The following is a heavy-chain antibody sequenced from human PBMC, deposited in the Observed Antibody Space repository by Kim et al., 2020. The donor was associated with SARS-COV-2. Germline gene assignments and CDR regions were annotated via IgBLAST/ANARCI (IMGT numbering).Heavy chain of an antibody. J-gene: IGHJ6*02. CDR3: ARVGSSASYGMDV. D-gene: IGHD6-6*01. Sequence: SETLSLTCTVSGYSISSGYYWGWIRQPPGKGLEWIGSIYHSGSTYYNPSLKSRVTISVDTSKNQFSLKLSSVTAADTAVYYCARVGSSASYGMDVWGQGTTVTVSS. V-gene: IGHV4-38-2*02. CDR2: IYHSGST. CDR1: GYSISSGYY.